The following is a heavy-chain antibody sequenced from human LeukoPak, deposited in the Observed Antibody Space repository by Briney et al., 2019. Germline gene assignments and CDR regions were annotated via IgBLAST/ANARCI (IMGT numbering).Heavy chain of an antibody. J-gene: IGHJ4*02. CDR1: GGSIGNYF. V-gene: IGHV4-4*07. CDR2: IYGSGGT. CDR3: GRYDHGSVER. D-gene: IGHD3-16*01. Sequence: SETLSLTCSVSGGSIGNYFWSWVRQPAGKGLEWIGRIYGSGGTNYNPSLESRVTISTDKSKNQFSLKLRSVTAADTAVYYCGRYDHGSVERWGPGTLVTVSS.